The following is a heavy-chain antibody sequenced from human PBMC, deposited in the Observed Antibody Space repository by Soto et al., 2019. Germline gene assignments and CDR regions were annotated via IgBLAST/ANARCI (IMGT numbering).Heavy chain of an antibody. V-gene: IGHV3-23*01. J-gene: IGHJ2*01. CDR1: GFTFIDFV. D-gene: IGHD3-10*01. Sequence: GGSLRLSCASSGFTFIDFVMGWVRRAPGKGLEWVSAIGGTSGSTYYADSVKGRFSISRDNSKNILSLQMNSLRAEDTATYYCAKRRGEGYFDLWGRGTLVTVSS. CDR3: AKRRGEGYFDL. CDR2: IGGTSGST.